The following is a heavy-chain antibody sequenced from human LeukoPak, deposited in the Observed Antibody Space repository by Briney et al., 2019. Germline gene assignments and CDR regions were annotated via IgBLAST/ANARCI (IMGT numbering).Heavy chain of an antibody. D-gene: IGHD4-17*01. CDR1: RFTFSSYA. V-gene: IGHV3-23*01. Sequence: GGSLRLSCAASRFTFSSYAMSWVRQAPGKGREWVSAISGSGGSTYYADSVKGRFTISRDNSKNTLYLYLQMNSLRAEDTAVYYCARGNGDYRLGSVSADYWGQGTLVTVSS. J-gene: IGHJ4*02. CDR2: ISGSGGST. CDR3: ARGNGDYRLGSVSADY.